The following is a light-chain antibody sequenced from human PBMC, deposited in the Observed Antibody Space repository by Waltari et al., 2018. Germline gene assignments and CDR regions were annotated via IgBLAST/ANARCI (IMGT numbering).Light chain of an antibody. J-gene: IGKJ4*01. Sequence: IVLTQSPATLSLSPGERATLSCRASQSVSSYLAWYQQKPGQAPRLLIYDASNRATGIPARFSGSGSGTDFTLTISSLGPEDFAVYYCQQRSNWLTFGGGTKVEIK. CDR1: QSVSSY. CDR2: DAS. CDR3: QQRSNWLT. V-gene: IGKV3-11*01.